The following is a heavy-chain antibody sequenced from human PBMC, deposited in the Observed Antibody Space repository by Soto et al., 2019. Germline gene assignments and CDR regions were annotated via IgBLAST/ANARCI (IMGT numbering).Heavy chain of an antibody. CDR1: GFTFSSYA. V-gene: IGHV3-23*01. J-gene: IGHJ6*02. CDR3: AKGGRELLPPLDYYYYYGMDV. CDR2: ISGSGGST. D-gene: IGHD1-26*01. Sequence: GGSLRLSCAASGFTFSSYAMSWVRQAPGKGLEWVSAISGSGGSTYYADSVKGRFTISRDNSKNTLYLQMNSLRAEDTAVYYCAKGGRELLPPLDYYYYYGMDVWGQGTTVTVSS.